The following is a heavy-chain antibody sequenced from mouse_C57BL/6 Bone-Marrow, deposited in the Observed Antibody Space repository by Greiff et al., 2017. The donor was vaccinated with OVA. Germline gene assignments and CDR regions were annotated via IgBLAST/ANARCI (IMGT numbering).Heavy chain of an antibody. CDR3: ARHEGMGRGFAY. CDR1: GYTFTEYT. V-gene: IGHV1-62-2*01. J-gene: IGHJ3*01. D-gene: IGHD4-1*01. CDR2: FYPGSGSI. Sequence: QVQLQQSGAELVKPGASVKLSCKASGYTFTEYTIHWVKQRSGQGLEWIGWFYPGSGSIKYNEKFKDKATLTAEKSSSTVYMELSRLTSEDSAFYFGARHEGMGRGFAYWGQGTLVTVSA.